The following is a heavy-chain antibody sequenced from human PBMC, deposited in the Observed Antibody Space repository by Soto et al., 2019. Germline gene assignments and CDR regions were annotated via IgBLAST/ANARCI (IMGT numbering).Heavy chain of an antibody. D-gene: IGHD2-15*01. CDR1: GGSLSNYY. CDR3: ATSKISFFQSGGSQHVPLGF. Sequence: SETLSLTCAVSGGSLSNYYWSWIRQPPGKGLEWIGEIYHSGSTNYNPSLKSRVTISVDTSKNQFYLKLSSVTAADTAVYYCATSKISFFQSGGSQHVPLGFWGQGTLVTVYS. V-gene: IGHV4-34*01. CDR2: IYHSGST. J-gene: IGHJ4*02.